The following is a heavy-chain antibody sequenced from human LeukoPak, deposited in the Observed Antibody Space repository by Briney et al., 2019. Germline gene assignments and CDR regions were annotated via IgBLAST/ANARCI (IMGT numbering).Heavy chain of an antibody. CDR2: ISAYNGNT. D-gene: IGHD5-18*01. J-gene: IGHJ4*02. V-gene: IGHV1-18*01. CDR3: ARGGYSYGYDDDFEY. CDR1: GYTFTSDG. Sequence: GASVKVSCKASGYTFTSDGISWVRQAPGQGLEWMGWISAYNGNTNYAQKLQGRVTMTTDTSTSTAYMELRSLRSDDTAVYYCARGGYSYGYDDDFEYWGQGILVTVSS.